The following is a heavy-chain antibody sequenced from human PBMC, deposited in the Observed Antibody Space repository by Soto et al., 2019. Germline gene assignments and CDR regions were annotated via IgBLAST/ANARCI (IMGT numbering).Heavy chain of an antibody. V-gene: IGHV3-23*01. CDR3: VRDHGLWDRDYDAFDM. Sequence: GGFMRHRSGAWEGNRGRYAMSWISKKKRKGLDWLSAISGSGGSTYYAHSVKGRFTISRDNSKNTLYLQMNSLRAEDTAVYHCVRDHGLWDRDYDAFDMWGQGTMVTVSS. CDR1: EGNRGRYA. CDR2: ISGSGGST. J-gene: IGHJ3*02. D-gene: IGHD4-17*01.